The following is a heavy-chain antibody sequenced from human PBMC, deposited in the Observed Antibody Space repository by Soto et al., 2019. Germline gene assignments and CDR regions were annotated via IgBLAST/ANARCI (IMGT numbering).Heavy chain of an antibody. CDR1: GGSISSYY. CDR2: IYYSGST. Sequence: SETLSVTCTVSGGSISSYYWSWIRQPPGKGLEWIGYIYYSGSTNYNPSLKSRVTISVDTSKDQFSLKLSSVTAADTAVYYCARDRTGFTWGQGTLVTVSS. V-gene: IGHV4-59*01. D-gene: IGHD1-1*01. J-gene: IGHJ5*02. CDR3: ARDRTGFT.